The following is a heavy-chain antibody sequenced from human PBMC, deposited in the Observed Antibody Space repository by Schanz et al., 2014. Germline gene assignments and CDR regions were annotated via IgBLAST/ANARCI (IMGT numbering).Heavy chain of an antibody. CDR1: GYTLTGFG. CDR2: ISAYSGNS. J-gene: IGHJ4*02. D-gene: IGHD3-22*01. CDR3: VRDGDERLVVIFDQ. Sequence: QVQLVQSGAEVKKPGASVKVSCKASGYTLTGFGVSWVRQAPGQGREWMGWISAYSGNSKYAQKLQGRVTMTTDTSTNTAYMELRNLRSDDTAVYYCVRDGDERLVVIFDQWGQGTLVTVSS. V-gene: IGHV1-18*01.